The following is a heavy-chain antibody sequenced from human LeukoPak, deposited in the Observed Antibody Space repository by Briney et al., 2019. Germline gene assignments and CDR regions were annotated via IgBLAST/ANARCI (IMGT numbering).Heavy chain of an antibody. D-gene: IGHD6-19*01. CDR2: ISAYNGNT. CDR3: ARDRIAVAGTNYYYGMDV. CDR1: GYTFTSYG. V-gene: IGHV1-18*04. J-gene: IGHJ6*04. Sequence: ASVKVSCKASGYTFTSYGISWVRPAPGQGLEWMGWISAYNGNTNYAQKLQGRVTMTTDTSTSTAYMELRSLRSDDTAVYYCARDRIAVAGTNYYYGMDVWGKGTTVTVSS.